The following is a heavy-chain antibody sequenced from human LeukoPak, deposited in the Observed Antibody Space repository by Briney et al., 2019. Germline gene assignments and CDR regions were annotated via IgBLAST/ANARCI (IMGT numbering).Heavy chain of an antibody. CDR2: INPHSGGT. D-gene: IGHD5-18*01. V-gene: IGHV1-2*02. CDR3: ARESRGYSYGRRGVLRY. J-gene: IGHJ4*02. CDR1: GYTFTGYY. Sequence: RASVKVSCKASGYTFTGYYIHWVRQAPGQGLEWMGWINPHSGGTNYAQKFQGRVTMTRDTSISTAYMELSRLRSDDTAVYYCARESRGYSYGRRGVLRYWGQGTLVTVSS.